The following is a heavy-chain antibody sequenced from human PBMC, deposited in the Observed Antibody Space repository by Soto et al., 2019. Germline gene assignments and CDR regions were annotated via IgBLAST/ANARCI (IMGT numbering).Heavy chain of an antibody. V-gene: IGHV4-39*01. D-gene: IGHD2-2*01. CDR2: IYYSGST. J-gene: IGHJ5*02. CDR3: ARTGCSSTSCYRKPPNWFDP. CDR1: GCSISSSSYY. Sequence: SETLSLTCTVSGCSISSSSYYWGWIRQPPGKGLEWIGSIYYSGSTYYNPSLKSRVTISVDTSKNQFSLKLSSVTAADTAVYYCARTGCSSTSCYRKPPNWFDPWGQGTLVTVSS.